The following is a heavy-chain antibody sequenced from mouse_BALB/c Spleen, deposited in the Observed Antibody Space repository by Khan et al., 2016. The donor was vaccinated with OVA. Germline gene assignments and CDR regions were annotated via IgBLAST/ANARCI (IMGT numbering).Heavy chain of an antibody. D-gene: IGHD2-2*01. CDR2: IDTFSGGT. V-gene: IGHV1-42*01. Sequence: VQLKQSGPELMMPGASVRISCKASGYSFTTYYIHWVMQSHGKSLEWIGDIDTFSGGTTYNQKFKGKATLTVDKSSSTAYIHLSNLTSEDSAVYYCTRHGYVAWFTYWGQGTMVTVSA. CDR3: TRHGYVAWFTY. J-gene: IGHJ3*01. CDR1: GYSFTTYY.